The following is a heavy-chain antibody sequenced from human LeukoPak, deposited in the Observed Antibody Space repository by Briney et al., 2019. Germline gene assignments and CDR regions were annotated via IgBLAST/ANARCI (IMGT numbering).Heavy chain of an antibody. CDR2: INWNGGST. CDR1: GFTFDDYG. Sequence: AGGSLRLSCAASGFTFDDYGMSWVRQAPGKGLEWVSGINWNGGSTGYADSVKGRFTISRDNAKNSLYLQMNSLRAEDTALYHCARENRNQNWNDVGFDPWGQGTLVTVSS. CDR3: ARENRNQNWNDVGFDP. V-gene: IGHV3-20*01. D-gene: IGHD1-1*01. J-gene: IGHJ5*02.